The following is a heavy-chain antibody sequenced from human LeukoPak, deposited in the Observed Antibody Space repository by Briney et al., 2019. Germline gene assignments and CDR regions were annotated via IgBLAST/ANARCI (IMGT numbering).Heavy chain of an antibody. D-gene: IGHD6-19*01. CDR3: ARAQYRSGWYRSLDI. CDR2: IYSGGNT. CDR1: GFTVSSNY. J-gene: IGHJ3*02. Sequence: GGSLRLSCAASGFTVSSNYMSWVRQAPEKGLEWVSLIYSGGNTYYADSVKGRFTISRDNSKNSLYLQMSSLRAEDTAVYYCARAQYRSGWYRSLDIWGQGTMVTVSS. V-gene: IGHV3-66*01.